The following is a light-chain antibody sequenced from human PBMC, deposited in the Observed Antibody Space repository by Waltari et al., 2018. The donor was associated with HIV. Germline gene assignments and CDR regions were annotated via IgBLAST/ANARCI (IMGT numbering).Light chain of an antibody. CDR1: RSNIAAGFD. Sequence: QSVLTQPPPVSGAQGQRVTISCTGSRSNIAAGFDVPWFQPLPGPAPKPLILADDNRPSGVPDRFSGSKSGTSASLAITGLQAEDEADYYCQSYDSSLSGSFVFGTGTKVTVL. CDR3: QSYDSSLSGSFV. CDR2: ADD. V-gene: IGLV1-40*01. J-gene: IGLJ1*01.